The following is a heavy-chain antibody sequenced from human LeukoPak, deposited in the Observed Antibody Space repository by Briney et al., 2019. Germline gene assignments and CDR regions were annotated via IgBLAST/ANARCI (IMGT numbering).Heavy chain of an antibody. CDR2: ISSRISNL. Sequence: KPGGSLRLSCAASGFTFSSYSMNWVRQAPVKGLECVSSISSRISNLYYADSVKGRFTISRDNAKNSLYLQMNSLRAEDTALYYCARDGGVDGYNSYFDYWGQGTLVTVSS. CDR1: GFTFSSYS. D-gene: IGHD5-24*01. J-gene: IGHJ4*02. CDR3: ARDGGVDGYNSYFDY. V-gene: IGHV3-21*01.